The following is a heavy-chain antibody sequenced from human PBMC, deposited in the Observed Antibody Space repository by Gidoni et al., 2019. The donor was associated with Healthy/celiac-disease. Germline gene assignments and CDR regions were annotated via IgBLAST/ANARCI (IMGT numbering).Heavy chain of an antibody. CDR3: ARYCSGGSCSRPHAFDI. CDR2: IYTSGST. Sequence: QVQLQESGPGLVKPSQTLSLTCTVSGGSISSGSYYWSWIRQPAGKGLEWIGRIYTSGSTNYNPSRKSRVTMSVDTSKNQFSLKLSSVTAADTAVYYCARYCSGGSCSRPHAFDIWGQGTMVTVSS. V-gene: IGHV4-61*02. J-gene: IGHJ3*02. CDR1: GGSISSGSYY. D-gene: IGHD2-15*01.